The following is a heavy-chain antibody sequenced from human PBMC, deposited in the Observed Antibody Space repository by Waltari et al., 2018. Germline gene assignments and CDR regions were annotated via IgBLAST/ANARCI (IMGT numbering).Heavy chain of an antibody. CDR3: ANTPSNWNAPGWFDP. CDR2: MSGSGGST. V-gene: IGHV3-23*01. J-gene: IGHJ5*02. D-gene: IGHD1-20*01. CDR1: GVNFSGYA. Sequence: EVGLLESGGGMVQHGGSRRLACAGAGVNFSGYAMSWVRQAAGKGLELVSAMSGSGGSTYYADSVKGRFTISRDNSKNPLYLQMNSLRAEATAVYYCANTPSNWNAPGWFDPWGQGTLVTVSS.